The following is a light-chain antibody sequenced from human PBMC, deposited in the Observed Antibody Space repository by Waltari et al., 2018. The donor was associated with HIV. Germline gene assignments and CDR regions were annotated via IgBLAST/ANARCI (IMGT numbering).Light chain of an antibody. CDR2: RNN. Sequence: QSVLTQPPSASGTPGQRVTISCSGSSSNIESNYVYWYQQLPGTAPKLHIYRNNQRPSGVPDRFSGSKSGTSASLAISGLRSEDEAEYYCAAWDDSLRGVFGGGTKLTVL. CDR1: SSNIESNY. CDR3: AAWDDSLRGV. J-gene: IGLJ2*01. V-gene: IGLV1-47*01.